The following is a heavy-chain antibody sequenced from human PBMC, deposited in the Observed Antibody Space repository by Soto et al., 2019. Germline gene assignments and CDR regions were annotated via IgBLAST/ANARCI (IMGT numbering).Heavy chain of an antibody. CDR2: IRNKASGGTT. V-gene: IGHV3-49*04. Sequence: QPGGSLRLSCTASGFIFDDYVMTWVRQAPGKGLEFVGSIRNKASGGTTEYAASVKGRFTISRDDSKSIAYLQMNSLKTEDTAVYYCTKWPGNAQSNFEHWGQGTQVTVSS. CDR1: GFIFDDYV. J-gene: IGHJ4*02. D-gene: IGHD5-12*01. CDR3: TKWPGNAQSNFEH.